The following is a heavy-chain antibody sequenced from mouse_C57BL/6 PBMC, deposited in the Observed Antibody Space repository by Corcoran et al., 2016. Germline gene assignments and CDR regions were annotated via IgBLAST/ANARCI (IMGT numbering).Heavy chain of an antibody. D-gene: IGHD2-2*01. CDR1: GYTFTDYY. CDR2: INPYNGGT. J-gene: IGHJ2*01. CDR3: ARKGVYYGYEDYFDY. V-gene: IGHV1-19*01. Sequence: EVQLQQSGPVLVKPGASVKMSCKASGYTFTDYYMNWVKQSHGKSLEWIGVINPYNGGTSYNQKFKGKATLTVDKSSSTAYMELNSLTSEDSAVYYCARKGVYYGYEDYFDYWGQGTTLTVSS.